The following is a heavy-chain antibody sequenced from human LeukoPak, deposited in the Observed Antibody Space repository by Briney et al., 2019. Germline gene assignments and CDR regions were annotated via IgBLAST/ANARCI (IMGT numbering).Heavy chain of an antibody. CDR2: IDWNGGSM. V-gene: IGHV3-20*01. CDR1: GFSFDDSG. CDR3: ARERVEYCRSTSCFTPDGFDI. D-gene: IGHD2-2*02. Sequence: GGSLRLSCEASGFSFDDSGMSWVRQVPGKGLEWVAVIDWNGGSMAYADSLKGRFTISRDNAKDSLYLQMNGLRGEDTALYHCARERVEYCRSTSCFTPDGFDIWGQGTMVTVSS. J-gene: IGHJ3*02.